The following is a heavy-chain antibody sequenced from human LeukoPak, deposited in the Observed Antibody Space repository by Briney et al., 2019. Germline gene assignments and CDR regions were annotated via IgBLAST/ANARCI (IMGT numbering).Heavy chain of an antibody. CDR1: GLTFSSYA. Sequence: GSLRLSCAASGLTFSSYAMSWVRQAPGKGLEWIGSIHYTGNTYYNASLKSRVTISVDTSKNQFSLKLSSVTAADTAVYYRAQLRYSSSWYYNGGSFDYWGQGTLVTVSS. J-gene: IGHJ4*02. CDR2: IHYTGNT. V-gene: IGHV4-39*07. D-gene: IGHD6-13*01. CDR3: AQLRYSSSWYYNGGSFDY.